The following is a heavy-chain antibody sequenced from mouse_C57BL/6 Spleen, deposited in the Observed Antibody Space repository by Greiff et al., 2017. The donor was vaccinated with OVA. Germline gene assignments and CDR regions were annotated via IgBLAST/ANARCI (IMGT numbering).Heavy chain of an antibody. J-gene: IGHJ4*01. V-gene: IGHV2-5*01. CDR2: IWRGGST. D-gene: IGHD2-3*01. Sequence: QVQLQQSGPGLVQPSQSLSITCTVSGFSLTSYGVHWVRQSPGKGLEWLGVIWRGGSTDYNAAFMSRLSITKDNSKSQVFFKMNSLQADDTAIYYCAKKNEGYFYAMDYWGQGTSVTVSS. CDR3: AKKNEGYFYAMDY. CDR1: GFSLTSYG.